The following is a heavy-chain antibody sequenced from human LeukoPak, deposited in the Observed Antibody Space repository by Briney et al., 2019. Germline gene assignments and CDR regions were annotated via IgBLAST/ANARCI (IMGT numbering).Heavy chain of an antibody. CDR2: INHGGGN. D-gene: IGHD3-3*01. CDR3: ARWRGRGWFDP. V-gene: IGHV4-34*01. J-gene: IGHJ5*02. Sequence: SETLSLTCGVSGGSFRGYFWNWIRQTPGKGLEWIGEINHGGGNNYNPSLKSRVTMSLGTSENQFSLNMTSVTAADTAMYFCARWRGRGWFDPWGQGTLVTVSS. CDR1: GGSFRGYF.